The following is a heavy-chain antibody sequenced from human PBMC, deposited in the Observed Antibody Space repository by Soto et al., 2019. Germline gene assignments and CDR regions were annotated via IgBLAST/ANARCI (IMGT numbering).Heavy chain of an antibody. Sequence: QVQLVESGGGVVQPERSLRLSCTASGLTFSSYGIHRVRQAPGKGLEWVAVIWHDGSQKYYADSVRGRFTISRDNSKNTAYLQMNSLRAEDTAVYYCEGRDDPFHIWGQGTMVTVSS. J-gene: IGHJ3*02. CDR2: IWHDGSQK. CDR1: GLTFSSYG. CDR3: EGRDDPFHI. V-gene: IGHV3-33*01.